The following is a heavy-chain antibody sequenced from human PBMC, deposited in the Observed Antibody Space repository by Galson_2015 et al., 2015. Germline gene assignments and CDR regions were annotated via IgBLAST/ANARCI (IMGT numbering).Heavy chain of an antibody. CDR2: INHSGST. CDR3: ARGGKKWIQLWLYDY. CDR1: GGSFSGYY. V-gene: IGHV4-34*01. Sequence: ETLSLTCAVYGGSFSGYYWGWIRQPPGKGLEWIGEINHSGSTNYNPSLKSRVTISVDTSKNQFSLKLSSVTAADTAVYYCARGGKKWIQLWLYDYWGQGTLVTVSS. J-gene: IGHJ4*02. D-gene: IGHD5-18*01.